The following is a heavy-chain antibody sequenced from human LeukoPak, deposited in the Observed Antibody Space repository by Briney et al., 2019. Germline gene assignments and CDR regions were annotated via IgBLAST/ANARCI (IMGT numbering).Heavy chain of an antibody. J-gene: IGHJ4*02. Sequence: ASVKVSCKASVYTFTSYYMHWVRQATGQGLEWMGIINPSGGSTSYAQKFQGRVTMTRDISTSTVYMELSRLRSDDTGVYYCARVPAGWELPMYYFDYWGQGTLVTV. CDR1: VYTFTSYY. CDR3: ARVPAGWELPMYYFDY. D-gene: IGHD1-26*01. CDR2: INPSGGST. V-gene: IGHV1-46*01.